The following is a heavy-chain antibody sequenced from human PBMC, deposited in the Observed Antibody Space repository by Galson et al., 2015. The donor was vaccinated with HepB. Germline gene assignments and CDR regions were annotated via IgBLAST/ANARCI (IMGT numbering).Heavy chain of an antibody. CDR1: VFSLNTIGMR. Sequence: PALVKTTQTLTLTCTFSVFSLNTIGMRVSWLRQPPGKALEWLARIDWDDDKFYNTSLKNRLTISKDSSKNQVVLTMTNMDPVDTATYYCAREYFFDSSSNWRDYYAMDVWGQWTTVTVSS. V-gene: IGHV2-70*04. J-gene: IGHJ6*02. D-gene: IGHD3-22*01. CDR2: IDWDDDK. CDR3: AREYFFDSSSNWRDYYAMDV.